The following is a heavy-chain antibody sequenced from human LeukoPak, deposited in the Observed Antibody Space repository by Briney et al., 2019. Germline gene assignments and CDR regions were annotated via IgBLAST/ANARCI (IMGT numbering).Heavy chain of an antibody. D-gene: IGHD6-13*01. CDR2: INHSGST. CDR3: ARAWGSSWDTFDP. Sequence: PSETLSLTSAVYGGSFSGSYWSWIRQPPGRGLEWIGDINHSGSTNYNPSLKSRVTISVDTSKNQFSLKLSSVTAADPAVYYCARAWGSSWDTFDPWGQGTLVTVSS. J-gene: IGHJ5*02. V-gene: IGHV4-34*01. CDR1: GGSFSGSY.